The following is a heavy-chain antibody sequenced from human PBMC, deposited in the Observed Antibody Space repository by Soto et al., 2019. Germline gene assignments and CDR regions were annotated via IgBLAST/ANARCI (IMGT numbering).Heavy chain of an antibody. CDR2: ISWNSGSI. V-gene: IGHV3-9*01. Sequence: PGGSLRLSCAASGFTFDDYAMHWVRQAPGKGLEWVSGISWNSGSIGCADSVKGRFTISRDNAKNSLYLQMNSLRAEDTALYYCAKDMAYYYDSSGYYSDAFDIWGQGTMVTVSS. CDR3: AKDMAYYYDSSGYYSDAFDI. CDR1: GFTFDDYA. J-gene: IGHJ3*02. D-gene: IGHD3-22*01.